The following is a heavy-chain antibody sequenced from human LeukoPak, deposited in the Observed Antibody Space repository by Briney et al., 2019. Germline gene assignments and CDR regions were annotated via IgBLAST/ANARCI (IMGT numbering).Heavy chain of an antibody. CDR3: ARALPPYYGMDV. J-gene: IGHJ6*02. D-gene: IGHD1-26*01. CDR2: IIPILGIA. Sequence: ASVKVSCKASGGTFSSYAISWVRQAPGQGLEWMGRIIPILGIANYAQKFQGRVTITADKSTSTAYMELSSLRSEDTAVYYRARALPPYYGMDVWGQGTTVTVSS. CDR1: GGTFSSYA. V-gene: IGHV1-69*04.